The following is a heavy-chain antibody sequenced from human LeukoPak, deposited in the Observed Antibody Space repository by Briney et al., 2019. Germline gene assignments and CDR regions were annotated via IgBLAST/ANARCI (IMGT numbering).Heavy chain of an antibody. J-gene: IGHJ3*02. CDR2: INWNGGST. D-gene: IGHD1-26*01. Sequence: GGSLRLSCAASGFTFDDYGISWVRQAPGKGLEWVSGINWNGGSTGYADSVKGRFTISRDNAKNSLYLQMNSLRAEDTALYYCARAKWTLEAFDMWGQGTMLTVSS. CDR1: GFTFDDYG. CDR3: ARAKWTLEAFDM. V-gene: IGHV3-20*04.